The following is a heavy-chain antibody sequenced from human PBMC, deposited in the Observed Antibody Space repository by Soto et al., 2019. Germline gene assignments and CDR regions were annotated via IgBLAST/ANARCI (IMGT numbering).Heavy chain of an antibody. V-gene: IGHV3-74*01. Sequence: GGSLRLSCAASGLTFSAHWMHWVRQAPGKGLVWVSHIKTDGSITRDADSVKGRFTISRDNARNTLYLQMNSLRAEDTAVYYCARDNKWSLDYWGQGTLVTVSS. CDR2: IKTDGSIT. D-gene: IGHD2-15*01. J-gene: IGHJ4*02. CDR1: GLTFSAHW. CDR3: ARDNKWSLDY.